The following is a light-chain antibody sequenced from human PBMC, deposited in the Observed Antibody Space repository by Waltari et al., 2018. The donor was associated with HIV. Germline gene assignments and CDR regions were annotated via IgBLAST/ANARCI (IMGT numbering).Light chain of an antibody. J-gene: IGKJ4*01. V-gene: IGKV1-39*01. CDR3: QQSFSTPLT. CDR2: AAS. Sequence: DIQMTQSPSSLSASVGDRVTITFRASQSISSFLNWYQQKPGKAPNLLIYAASSLQSGVPSRFSGSGSATDFTLTISSLQPEDFATYYCQQSFSTPLTFGGGTKVQIK. CDR1: QSISSF.